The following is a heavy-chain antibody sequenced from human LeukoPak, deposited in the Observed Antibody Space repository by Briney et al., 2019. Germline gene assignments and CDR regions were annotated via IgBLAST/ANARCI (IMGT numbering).Heavy chain of an antibody. Sequence: PGGSLRLSCAASGFTFDDYAMPWVRHAPGKGLEWVSGISWNSGSIGYADSVKGRFTISRDNAKNSLYLQMNSLRAEDTALYYCAKDTKADYGDSDAFDIWGQGTMVTVSS. J-gene: IGHJ3*02. CDR2: ISWNSGSI. V-gene: IGHV3-9*01. D-gene: IGHD4-17*01. CDR1: GFTFDDYA. CDR3: AKDTKADYGDSDAFDI.